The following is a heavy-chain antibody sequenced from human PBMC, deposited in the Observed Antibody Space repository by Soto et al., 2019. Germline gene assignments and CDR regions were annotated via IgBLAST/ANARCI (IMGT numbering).Heavy chain of an antibody. CDR3: AREVGYCSSTSCYQFDP. D-gene: IGHD2-2*03. Sequence: SETLSLTCTVSGGSVRSGSYYWSWIRQPPGKGLEWIGYIYYSGSTNYNPSLKSRVTISVDTSKNQFSLKLSSVTAADTAVYYCAREVGYCSSTSCYQFDPWGQGTLVTVSS. CDR2: IYYSGST. V-gene: IGHV4-61*01. J-gene: IGHJ5*02. CDR1: GGSVRSGSYY.